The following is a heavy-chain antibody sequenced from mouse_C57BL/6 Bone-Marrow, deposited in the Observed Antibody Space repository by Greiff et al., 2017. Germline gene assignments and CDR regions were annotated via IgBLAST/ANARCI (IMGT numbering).Heavy chain of an antibody. J-gene: IGHJ2*01. V-gene: IGHV1-59*01. D-gene: IGHD3-1*01. CDR1: GYTFTSYW. Sequence: QVQLQQPGAELVRPGTSVKLSCKASGYTFTSYWMHWVKQRPGQGLEWIGVIDPSASYTNYNQKFKGKATLTVDTSSSTAYMQLSSLTSEDSAVYYCARGATLDYWGQGTTLTVSS. CDR2: IDPSASYT. CDR3: ARGATLDY.